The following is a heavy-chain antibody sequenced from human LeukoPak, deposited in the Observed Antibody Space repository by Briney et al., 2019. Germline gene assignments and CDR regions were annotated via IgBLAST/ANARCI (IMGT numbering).Heavy chain of an antibody. D-gene: IGHD3-3*01. CDR2: IIPIFGTA. CDR3: TYDFWSGYYINDAFDI. V-gene: IGHV1-69*13. Sequence: ASVKVSCKASGGTFSSYAISWVRQAPGQGLEWMGGIIPIFGTANYAQKFQGRVTITADESTSTAYMELSSLRSEDTAVYYCTYDFWSGYYINDAFDIWGQGTMVTVSS. J-gene: IGHJ3*02. CDR1: GGTFSSYA.